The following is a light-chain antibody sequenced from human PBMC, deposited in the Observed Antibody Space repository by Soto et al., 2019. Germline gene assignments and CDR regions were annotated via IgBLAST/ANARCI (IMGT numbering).Light chain of an antibody. CDR1: SSNIGGNT. V-gene: IGLV1-44*01. CDR2: SNN. J-gene: IGLJ2*01. CDR3: AAWDDSLNAVV. Sequence: QSVLTQPPSASGTPGQRVTISCSGSSSNIGGNTVNWYQQLPGTAPRVLIYSNNQRPSGVPHRFSGLKSGTPASLAISGLQSEDEADYYCAAWDDSLNAVVFGGGTKLTVL.